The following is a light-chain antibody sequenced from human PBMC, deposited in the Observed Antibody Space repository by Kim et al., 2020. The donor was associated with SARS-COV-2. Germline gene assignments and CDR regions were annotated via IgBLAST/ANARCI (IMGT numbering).Light chain of an antibody. CDR1: DSDIGSNP. CDR3: ASWDDRLDGWV. J-gene: IGLJ3*02. CDR2: SNY. Sequence: GQRVTISCFGGDSDIGSNPVNWYQQVPGTAPKLLMYSNYQRPSGVTDRFSGSKSGTSASLAISVLRAEDEADYYCASWDDRLDGWVFGGGTQLTVL. V-gene: IGLV1-44*01.